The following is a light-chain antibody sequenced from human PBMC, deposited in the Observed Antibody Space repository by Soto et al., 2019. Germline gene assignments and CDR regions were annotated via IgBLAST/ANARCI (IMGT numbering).Light chain of an antibody. CDR2: DAS. CDR1: QSVSSY. V-gene: IGKV3-11*01. CDR3: QQRITWT. J-gene: IGKJ1*01. Sequence: EIVLTQSPATLSLSPGERATLSCRASQSVSSYLAWYQQKPGQAPRLLIYDASNRATGIPARFSGSGSGTDFTLTISSLEPEDFAVYYCQQRITWTFGQGTKVEIK.